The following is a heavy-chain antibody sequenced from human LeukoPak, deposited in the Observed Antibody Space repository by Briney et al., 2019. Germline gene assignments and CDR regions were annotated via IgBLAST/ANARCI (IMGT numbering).Heavy chain of an antibody. CDR1: GGSISSGGYY. CDR3: ARRRPAHDAFDI. V-gene: IGHV4-31*03. J-gene: IGHJ3*02. Sequence: SQTLSLTCTVSGGSISSGGYYWSWIRQHPGKGLEWIGYIYYSGSTYYNPSLKGRVTMSVDTSKNQFSLKLSSVTAADTAVYYCARRRPAHDAFDIWGQGTMVTVSS. CDR2: IYYSGST.